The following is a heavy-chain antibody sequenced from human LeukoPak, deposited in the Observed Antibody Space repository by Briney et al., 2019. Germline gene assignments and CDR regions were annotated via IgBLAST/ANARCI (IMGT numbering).Heavy chain of an antibody. J-gene: IGHJ4*02. CDR3: ARGAYCGGDCYRSPVDY. D-gene: IGHD2-21*02. CDR1: GFTFSSYS. V-gene: IGHV3-21*01. CDR2: IISSSSYI. Sequence: KSGGSLRLSCAASGFTFSSYSMNWVRQAPEKGLEWVSSIISSSSYIYYADSVKGRFTISRDNAENSLYLQMNSLRAEDTAVYYCARGAYCGGDCYRSPVDYWGQGTLVTVSS.